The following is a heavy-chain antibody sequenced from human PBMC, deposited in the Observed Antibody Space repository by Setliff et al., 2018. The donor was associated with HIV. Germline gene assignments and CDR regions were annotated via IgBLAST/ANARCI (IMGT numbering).Heavy chain of an antibody. J-gene: IGHJ4*02. CDR2: INHSGST. CDR3: ASHRSVYYFDY. V-gene: IGHV4-34*01. CDR1: GGSFSGYY. Sequence: PSETLSLTCAVYGGSFSGYYWNWIRQPPGKGLEWIGEINHSGSTNYNPSLKSRVTISVDTSKNQFSLKLSSVTAADTAVYYCASHRSVYYFDYWGQGTLVTVSS.